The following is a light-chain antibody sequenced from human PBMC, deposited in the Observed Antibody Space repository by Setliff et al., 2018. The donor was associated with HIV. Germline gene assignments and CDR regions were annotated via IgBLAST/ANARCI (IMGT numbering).Light chain of an antibody. CDR2: EVN. CDR3: SSFTSSNTWV. J-gene: IGLJ3*02. CDR1: ISDVGGYNY. V-gene: IGLV2-14*01. Sequence: QSALTQPASVSGSPGQSITTPGIGPISDVGGYNYVSWYQQHPGRAPKLMIYEVNNRPSGVSNRFSGSKSGNTASLTISGLQAEDEADYFCSSFTSSNTWVFGGGTKVTVL.